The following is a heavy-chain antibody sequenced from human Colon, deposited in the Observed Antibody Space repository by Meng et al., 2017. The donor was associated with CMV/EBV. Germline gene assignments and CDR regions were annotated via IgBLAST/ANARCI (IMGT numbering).Heavy chain of an antibody. Sequence: SETLSLTCAVYGGSFSGYYWSWIRQPPGKGLEWMGYIYYSGSATYSPSLKSRITISIDTSKNQFSLHLRSVTPADTAMYFCARGLGHASNNSHDSWGQGTLVTVSS. CDR2: IYYSGSA. J-gene: IGHJ4*02. D-gene: IGHD1-1*01. CDR1: GGSFSGYY. V-gene: IGHV4-34*11. CDR3: ARGLGHASNNSHDS.